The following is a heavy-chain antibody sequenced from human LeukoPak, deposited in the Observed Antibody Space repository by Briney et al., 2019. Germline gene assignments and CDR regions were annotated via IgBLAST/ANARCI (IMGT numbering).Heavy chain of an antibody. CDR2: IYYGGST. D-gene: IGHD1-7*01. Sequence: SETLSLTCAVSGDSVSSSNYYWSWIRQPPGKGLEWIGYIYYGGSTNYNPSLKSRVTISVDTSKSQFSLKLSSVTAADTAVYYCARGITGTPGYFYYGMDVWGQGTTVTVSS. CDR3: ARGITGTPGYFYYGMDV. CDR1: GDSVSSSNYY. V-gene: IGHV4-61*01. J-gene: IGHJ6*02.